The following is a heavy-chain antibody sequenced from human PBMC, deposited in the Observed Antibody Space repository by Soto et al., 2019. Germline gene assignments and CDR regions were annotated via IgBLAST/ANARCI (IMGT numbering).Heavy chain of an antibody. CDR1: GFSLSNARMG. Sequence: QVTLKESGPVLVKPTETLTLTCTVSGFSLSNARMGVSWIRQPPGKALEWLAHIFSNDEKSYSTSLKSRLTISKDSSKSQVVLTMTNMDPVDIATYYCARIWNDIPHNWFDPWGQGTLVTVSS. D-gene: IGHD2-8*01. CDR3: ARIWNDIPHNWFDP. J-gene: IGHJ5*02. V-gene: IGHV2-26*01. CDR2: IFSNDEK.